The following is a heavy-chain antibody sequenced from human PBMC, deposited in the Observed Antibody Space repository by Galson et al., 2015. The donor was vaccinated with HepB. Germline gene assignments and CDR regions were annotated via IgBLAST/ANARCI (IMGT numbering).Heavy chain of an antibody. CDR3: ARDQGGGYSGYEGNDY. CDR1: GYTFTSYY. D-gene: IGHD5-12*01. J-gene: IGHJ4*02. CDR2: INTNTGNP. Sequence: SVKVFCKASGYTFTSYYMHWVRQAPGQGLEWMGWINTNTGNPTYAQGFTGRFVFSLDTSVSTAYLQISSLKAEDTAVYYCARDQGGGYSGYEGNDYWGQGTLVTVSA. V-gene: IGHV7-4-1*02.